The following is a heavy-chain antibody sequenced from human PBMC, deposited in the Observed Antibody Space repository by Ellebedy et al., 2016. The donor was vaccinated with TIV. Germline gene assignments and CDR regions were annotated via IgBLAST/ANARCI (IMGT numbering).Heavy chain of an antibody. CDR3: GSNQGYYFDY. CDR1: GGSISSSSYY. V-gene: IGHV4-39*01. Sequence: MPSETLSLTCTVSGGSISSSSYYWGWIRQPPGKGLEWIGSIYYSGSTYYNPSLKSRVTISVDTSKNQFSLKLSSVTAADTAVYYCGSNQGYYFDYWGQGTLVTVSS. CDR2: IYYSGST. J-gene: IGHJ4*02. D-gene: IGHD1-14*01.